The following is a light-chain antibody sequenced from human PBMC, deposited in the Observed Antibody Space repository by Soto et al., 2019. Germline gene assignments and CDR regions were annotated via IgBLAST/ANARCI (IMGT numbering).Light chain of an antibody. CDR2: GSS. Sequence: EVVLTQSPGTLSLSPGERASLSCRASQSVSNNYLAWYQQKPGQSPKLLIFGSSDRATGIPDRFSGSGSGNDFNLTISRLEPEDFAVYYCQQYGSSPPYTFGQGTKLEIK. CDR1: QSVSNNY. J-gene: IGKJ2*01. V-gene: IGKV3-20*01. CDR3: QQYGSSPPYT.